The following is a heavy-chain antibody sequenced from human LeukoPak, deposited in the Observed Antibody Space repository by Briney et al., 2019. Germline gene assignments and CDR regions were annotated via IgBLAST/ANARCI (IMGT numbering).Heavy chain of an antibody. CDR1: GFTFSNAW. CDR3: TTDRDSGEYYRNYYYYGMDV. V-gene: IGHV3-15*01. J-gene: IGHJ6*02. Sequence: GGSLRLSCAASGFTFSNAWMSWVRQAPGKGLEWVGRIKSKTDGGTTDYAAPVKGRFTISRDDSKNTLYLQMNSLKTEDTAVYYCTTDRDSGEYYRNYYYYGMDVWGQGTTVTVSS. D-gene: IGHD2/OR15-2a*01. CDR2: IKSKTDGGTT.